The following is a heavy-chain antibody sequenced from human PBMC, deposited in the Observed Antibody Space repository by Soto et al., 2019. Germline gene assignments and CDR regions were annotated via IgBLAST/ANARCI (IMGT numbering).Heavy chain of an antibody. Sequence: EVQLLESGGGLLQPGGSLRLSCAASGFTFSNHWMHWVRQTPEKGLVWVSRLNPDATTIQYADSVRGRFTISRDNAKNTLYLQMSSLRAEDTAIYYCVREGYWSLDFWGQGALVTVSS. CDR1: GFTFSNHW. D-gene: IGHD2-15*01. J-gene: IGHJ4*02. V-gene: IGHV3-74*01. CDR2: LNPDATTI. CDR3: VREGYWSLDF.